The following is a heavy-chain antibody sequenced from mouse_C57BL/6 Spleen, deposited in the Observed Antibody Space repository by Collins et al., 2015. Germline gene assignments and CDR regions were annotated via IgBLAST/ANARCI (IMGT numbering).Heavy chain of an antibody. V-gene: IGHV1-18*01. Sequence: TDYNMDWVKQSHGKSLEWIGDINPNNGGTIYNQKFKGKATLTVDKSSSTAYMELRSLTSEDTAVYYCARSGVLREGVMDYWGQGTSVTVSS. CDR1: TDYN. D-gene: IGHD1-1*01. CDR2: INPNNGGT. CDR3: ARSGVLREGVMDY. J-gene: IGHJ4*01.